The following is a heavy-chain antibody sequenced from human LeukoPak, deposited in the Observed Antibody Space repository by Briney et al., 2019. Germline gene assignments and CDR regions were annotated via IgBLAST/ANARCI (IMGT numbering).Heavy chain of an antibody. Sequence: ASVRVSCKASGYTFTDYYMHWVRQAPGQGLEWMGRINPNSGGTNYAQKFQARVTMTRDTSISTAYMELSRLRSDDTALYYCARAAYYYDGSGYYLGDWGQGTLVTVSS. J-gene: IGHJ4*02. V-gene: IGHV1-2*06. CDR1: GYTFTDYY. CDR3: ARAAYYYDGSGYYLGD. CDR2: INPNSGGT. D-gene: IGHD3-22*01.